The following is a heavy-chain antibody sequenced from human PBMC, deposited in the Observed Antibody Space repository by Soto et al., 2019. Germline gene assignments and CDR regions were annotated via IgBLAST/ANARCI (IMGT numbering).Heavy chain of an antibody. CDR1: GFTFSSYD. V-gene: IGHV3-13*01. CDR2: IGTAGDT. Sequence: GGSLRLSCAASGFTFSSYDMHWVRQATGKGLEWVSAIGTAGDTYYPGSVKGRFTISRENAKNSLYLQMNSLRAEDTAVYYCARGKAGTAMEATNFDYWGQGTLVTVSS. CDR3: ARGKAGTAMEATNFDY. D-gene: IGHD5-18*01. J-gene: IGHJ4*02.